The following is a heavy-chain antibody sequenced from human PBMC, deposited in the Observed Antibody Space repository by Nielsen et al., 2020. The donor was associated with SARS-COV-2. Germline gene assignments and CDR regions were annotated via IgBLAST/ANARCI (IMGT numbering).Heavy chain of an antibody. J-gene: IGHJ5*02. CDR3: ARANCSGGSCYSGGWFDP. CDR1: GGTFSSYA. Sequence: SVKVSCKASGGTFSSYAISWVRQAPGQGLEWMGGIIPIFGTANYAQKFQGRVTITADESTSTAYMELSSLRSEDTAVYYCARANCSGGSCYSGGWFDPWGQGTLVTVSS. D-gene: IGHD2-15*01. V-gene: IGHV1-69*13. CDR2: IIPIFGTA.